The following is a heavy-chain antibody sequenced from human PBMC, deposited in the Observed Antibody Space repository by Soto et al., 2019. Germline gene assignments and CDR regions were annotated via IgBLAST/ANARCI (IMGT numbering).Heavy chain of an antibody. J-gene: IGHJ6*03. CDR3: ARFSTPGLIVYYMDV. CDR2: IKQDGSEK. CDR1: GFTFSSYW. V-gene: IGHV3-7*01. Sequence: GGSLRLSCAASGFTFSSYWMSWVRQAPGKGLEWVANIKQDGSEKYYVDSVKGRFTISRDNAKNSLYLQMNSLRAEDTAVYYCARFSTPGLIVYYMDVWGKGTTVTVSS. D-gene: IGHD3-22*01.